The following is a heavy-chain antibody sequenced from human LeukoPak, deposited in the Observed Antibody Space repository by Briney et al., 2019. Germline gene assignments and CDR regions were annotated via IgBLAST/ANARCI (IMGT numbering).Heavy chain of an antibody. V-gene: IGHV3-15*01. D-gene: IGHD2-21*01. Sequence: PGGSLRLSCAASGFTFSSAWMSWVRQAPGKGLEWVGRIKSKTDGGTKDYAAPVKGRFTISRDDSKKTLYLQMNSLKSEDTAVHYCGRGGDHPYWGQGTLVIVSS. CDR3: GRGGDHPY. J-gene: IGHJ4*02. CDR1: GFTFSSAW. CDR2: IKSKTDGGTK.